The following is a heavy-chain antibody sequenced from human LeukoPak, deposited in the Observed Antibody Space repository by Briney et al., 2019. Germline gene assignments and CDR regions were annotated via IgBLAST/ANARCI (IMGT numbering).Heavy chain of an antibody. V-gene: IGHV4-30-4*07. J-gene: IGHJ5*02. CDR2: IYYSGST. Sequence: SETLSLTCAVSGGSISSGGYSWSWIRQPPGKGLEWIGYIYYSGSTYYNPSLKSRVTISVDTSKNQFSLKLSSVAAEDTAVYYCARWEDYYGSGSYYNVDHWFDPWGQGTLVTVSS. CDR3: ARWEDYYGSGSYYNVDHWFDP. D-gene: IGHD3-10*01. CDR1: GGSISSGGYS.